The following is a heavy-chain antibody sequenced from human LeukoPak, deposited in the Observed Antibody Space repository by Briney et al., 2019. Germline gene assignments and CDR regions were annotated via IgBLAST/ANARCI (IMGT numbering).Heavy chain of an antibody. CDR1: GFTFSSYA. D-gene: IGHD3-22*01. CDR3: ARDRVTMIVVVDYYFDY. V-gene: IGHV3-30-3*01. CDR2: ISCDGSNK. Sequence: GGSLRPPCAASGFTFSSYAMHWVRQAPGKGLEWVAVISCDGSNKYYADSVKGRFTISRDNSKNTLYLQMNSLRAEDTAVYYCARDRVTMIVVVDYYFDYWGQGTLVTVSS. J-gene: IGHJ4*02.